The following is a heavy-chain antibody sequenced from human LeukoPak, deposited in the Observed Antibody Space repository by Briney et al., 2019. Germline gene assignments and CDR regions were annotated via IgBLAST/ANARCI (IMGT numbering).Heavy chain of an antibody. CDR2: ISGSSSYI. D-gene: IGHD1-26*01. Sequence: PGGSLRLSCAASGFTFSTYNMNWVRQAPGKGLEWVSSISGSSSYIYYADSVKGRFSISRDNAKNSLYLQMNSLRAEGTAVYYCARSYRPENWGQGTLVTVSS. J-gene: IGHJ4*02. CDR3: ARSYRPEN. CDR1: GFTFSTYN. V-gene: IGHV3-21*01.